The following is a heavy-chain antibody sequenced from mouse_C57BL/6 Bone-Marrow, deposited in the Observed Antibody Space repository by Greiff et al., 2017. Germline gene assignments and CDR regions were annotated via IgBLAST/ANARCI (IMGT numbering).Heavy chain of an antibody. D-gene: IGHD2-3*01. CDR1: GFTFSSYA. CDR3: ARDGWWYFDV. V-gene: IGHV5-4*01. J-gene: IGHJ1*03. CDR2: ISDGGSYT. Sequence: EVKVVESGGGLVKPGGSLKLSCAASGFTFSSYAMSWVRQTPEKRLEWVATISDGGSYTYYPDNVKGRFTISRDNAKNNLYLQMSHLKSEDTAMYDCARDGWWYFDVWGTGTTVTVSS.